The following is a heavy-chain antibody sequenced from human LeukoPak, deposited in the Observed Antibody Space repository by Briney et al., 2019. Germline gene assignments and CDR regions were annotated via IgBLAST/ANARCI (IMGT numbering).Heavy chain of an antibody. Sequence: GGSLRLSCAASGFTFSSYAMHWVRQAPGKGLEWVSAISGSGGSTYYADSVKGRFTISRDNSKNTLYLQMHSLRAEDTAVYYCAESGGYDFWSGYPYNYWGQGTLVTVSS. CDR2: ISGSGGST. CDR1: GFTFSSYA. J-gene: IGHJ4*02. V-gene: IGHV3-23*01. CDR3: AESGGYDFWSGYPYNY. D-gene: IGHD3-3*01.